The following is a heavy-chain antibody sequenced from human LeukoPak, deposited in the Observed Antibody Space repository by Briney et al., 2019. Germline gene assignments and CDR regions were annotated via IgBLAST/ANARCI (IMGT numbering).Heavy chain of an antibody. J-gene: IGHJ4*02. V-gene: IGHV3-21*01. CDR3: ARGNSVAGTDISY. CDR1: GFTFSTYS. Sequence: GGSLRLSCAASGFTFSTYSMNWGRQAPGKGLEWVSSISSSSGYLYYADSVKGRFTISRDNAKNSLYLQMNGLRAEDTAVYYCARGNSVAGTDISYWGQGTLVTVSS. D-gene: IGHD6-19*01. CDR2: ISSSSGYL.